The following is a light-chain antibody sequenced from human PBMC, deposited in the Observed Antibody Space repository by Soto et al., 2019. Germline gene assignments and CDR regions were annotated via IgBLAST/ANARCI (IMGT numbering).Light chain of an antibody. CDR1: SSDIGRYNY. CDR3: SSYTSSATVI. CDR2: DVT. Sequence: QSALTQPASVSGSPGQSITISCTGTSSDIGRYNYVSWYQQHPGKAPKLMIYDVTHRPSGVSNRFSGSKSGNTASLTISGLKTEDEADYYCSSYTSSATVIFGGGTKLTVL. J-gene: IGLJ2*01. V-gene: IGLV2-14*01.